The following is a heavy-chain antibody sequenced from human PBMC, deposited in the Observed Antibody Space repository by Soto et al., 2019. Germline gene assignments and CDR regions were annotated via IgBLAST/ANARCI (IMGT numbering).Heavy chain of an antibody. CDR3: TRGSGDF. J-gene: IGHJ4*02. CDR2: IYYSGST. V-gene: IGHV4-59*01. D-gene: IGHD6-25*01. CDR1: GGSISTYY. Sequence: QVQLQESGPGLVKPSETLSLTCTVSGGSISTYYWSWIRQPPGKGLEWIGYIYYSGSTNYNPSLRGRVTISVDMSKNQVSLKLNSVTAEDTAVYYCTRGSGDFWGQGTLVTGSS.